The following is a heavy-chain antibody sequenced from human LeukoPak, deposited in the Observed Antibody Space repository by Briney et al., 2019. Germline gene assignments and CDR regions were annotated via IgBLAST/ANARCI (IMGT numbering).Heavy chain of an antibody. CDR1: GFTFRSYA. D-gene: IGHD6-13*01. V-gene: IGHV3-23*01. CDR2: ISGSGGST. J-gene: IGHJ6*02. Sequence: GGSLGLSWAASGFTFRSYARSWVRQAPGKGLEWVSAISGSGGSTYYADSVKGRFTISRDNSKNTLYLQMNSLRAEDTAVYYCAKDEAYSSSWYFGYYYYGMDVWGQGTTVTVSS. CDR3: AKDEAYSSSWYFGYYYYGMDV.